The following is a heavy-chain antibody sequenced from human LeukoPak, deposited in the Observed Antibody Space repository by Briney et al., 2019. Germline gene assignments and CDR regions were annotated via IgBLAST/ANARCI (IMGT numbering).Heavy chain of an antibody. Sequence: SETLSLTCTVSGYSFSSGYYWGWIRQPPGRGLEWIASIYYRGSTHYNPSLASLKSRVTISRDTSKNQFSLKLSSVTALDTAVYYCARKSLGAMPFDYWGQGTLVTVSS. CDR1: GYSFSSGYY. V-gene: IGHV4-38-2*02. J-gene: IGHJ4*02. D-gene: IGHD1-26*01. CDR2: IYYRGST. CDR3: ARKSLGAMPFDY.